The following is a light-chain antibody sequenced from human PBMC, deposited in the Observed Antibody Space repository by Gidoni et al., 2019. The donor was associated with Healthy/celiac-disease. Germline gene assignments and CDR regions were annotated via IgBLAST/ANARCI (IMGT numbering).Light chain of an antibody. J-gene: IGLJ1*01. CDR3: QVWAKEGV. V-gene: IGLV3-21*01. Sequence: SYVLTQPPSASVAPGKTARITCGGNNIGSKSVHWYQQKPGQAPVLVIYYDSDRPSGIPERFSGSNSGNTATLTISRVEAGDEADYYCQVWAKEGVFGTGTKVTVL. CDR1: NIGSKS. CDR2: YDS.